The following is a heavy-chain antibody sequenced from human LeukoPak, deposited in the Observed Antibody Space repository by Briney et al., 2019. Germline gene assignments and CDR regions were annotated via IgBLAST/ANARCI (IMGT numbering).Heavy chain of an antibody. V-gene: IGHV3-23*01. Sequence: GGSLRLSRAASGFTFSGYAMSWVRQAPGKGLEWVSAISGSGGSTYYADSVKGRFTISRDNSKNTLYLQMNSLRAEDTAVYYCAKDSRHYDFWSGYPSDAFDIWGQGTMVTVSS. CDR2: ISGSGGST. CDR1: GFTFSGYA. D-gene: IGHD3-3*01. J-gene: IGHJ3*02. CDR3: AKDSRHYDFWSGYPSDAFDI.